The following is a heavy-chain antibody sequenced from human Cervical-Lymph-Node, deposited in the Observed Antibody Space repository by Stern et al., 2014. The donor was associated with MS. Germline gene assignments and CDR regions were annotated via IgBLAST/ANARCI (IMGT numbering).Heavy chain of an antibody. J-gene: IGHJ5*02. CDR3: TRGRWGKRIQSSGEIVSDKWFDP. CDR2: MAPGSGHT. CDR1: GYSIISYD. V-gene: IGHV1-8*01. Sequence: QVQLGQSGAEVKRPGASVKVYCQVSGYSIISYDINWVRQAAGHGLEWMGLMAPGSGHTGYAQRFQERLTVTTDISRNTAFMELSNLTSDDTAVYFCTRGRWGKRIQSSGEIVSDKWFDPWGQGTQVTVYS. D-gene: IGHD5-18*01.